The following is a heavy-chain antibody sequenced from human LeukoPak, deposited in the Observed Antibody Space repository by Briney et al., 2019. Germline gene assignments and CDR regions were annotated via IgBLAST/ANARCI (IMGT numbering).Heavy chain of an antibody. Sequence: SERLSLTCTVSGASMNSSSYYWGWIRQPPGKGLEWIGSIYYSGSTYYNPSLKSRVIISVDKSKNQFSLKLSSVTAADTAVYYCIGNGYYSLEYWGQGTLVTVSS. CDR1: GASMNSSSYY. J-gene: IGHJ4*02. CDR3: IGNGYYSLEY. V-gene: IGHV4-39*07. D-gene: IGHD3-3*01. CDR2: IYYSGST.